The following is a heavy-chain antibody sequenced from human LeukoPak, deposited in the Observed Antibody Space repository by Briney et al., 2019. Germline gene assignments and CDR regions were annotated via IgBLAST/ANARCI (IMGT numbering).Heavy chain of an antibody. CDR3: ARDRTFLDY. CDR2: ISSSSKYR. V-gene: IGHV3-21*06. Sequence: PGGSLTVSCAASGFTFSDYTMNWARQAPGKGLEWVSSISSSSKYRYYADSVRGRFTLSRDNAKNSLYLQMNSLRGEDTAVYYCARDRTFLDYWGQGTLVTVSS. CDR1: GFTFSDYT. J-gene: IGHJ4*02. D-gene: IGHD2/OR15-2a*01.